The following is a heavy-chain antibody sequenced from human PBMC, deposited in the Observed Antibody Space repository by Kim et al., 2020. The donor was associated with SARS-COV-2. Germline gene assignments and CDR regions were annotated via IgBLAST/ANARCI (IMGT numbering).Heavy chain of an antibody. CDR3: ARSLRYCSSTSCHKWYYY. CDR2: IYYSGST. CDR1: GGSISSYY. V-gene: IGHV4-59*01. Sequence: SETLSLTCTVSGGSISSYYWSWIRQPPGKGLEWIGYIYYSGSTNYNPSLKRRVTISVDTSKNQFSLKLSSVTAADTAVYYCARSLRYCSSTSCHKWYYY. D-gene: IGHD2-2*01. J-gene: IGHJ6*01.